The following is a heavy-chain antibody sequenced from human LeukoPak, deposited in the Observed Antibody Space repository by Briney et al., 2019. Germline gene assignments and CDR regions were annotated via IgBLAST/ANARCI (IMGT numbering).Heavy chain of an antibody. D-gene: IGHD2-2*01. CDR1: GYTFTSYD. J-gene: IGHJ6*03. V-gene: IGHV1-18*01. Sequence: GASVKVSCKASGYTFTSYDINWVRQAPGQGLKWMGWISAYNGNTNYAQKLQGRVTMTTDTSTSTAYMELRSLRSDDTAVYYCASLKVVPAADYYYYYYMDVWGKGTTVTVSS. CDR3: ASLKVVPAADYYYYYYMDV. CDR2: ISAYNGNT.